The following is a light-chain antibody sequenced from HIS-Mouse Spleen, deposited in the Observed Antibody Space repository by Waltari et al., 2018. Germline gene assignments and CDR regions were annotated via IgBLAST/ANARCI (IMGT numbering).Light chain of an antibody. J-gene: IGLJ2*01. V-gene: IGLV3-10*03. CDR3: YSTDSSGNHRV. Sequence: SYELTQPPSVSVSPGQTARITCSGDALPKQYAYWYQQKSGQAPVLVIYEDSKRPSGLPERFSGSSSGTMATLTISGAQVEDEDDYYCYSTDSSGNHRVFGGGTKLTVL. CDR1: ALPKQY. CDR2: EDS.